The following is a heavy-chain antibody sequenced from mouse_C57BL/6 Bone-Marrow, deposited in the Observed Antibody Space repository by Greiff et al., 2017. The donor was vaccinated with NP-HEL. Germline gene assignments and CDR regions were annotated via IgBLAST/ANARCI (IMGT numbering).Heavy chain of an antibody. CDR3: ASPEPFTTVVANYAMDY. CDR1: GYTFTDYY. CDR2: IFPGSGST. Sequence: QVQLQQSGPELVKPGASVKISCKASGYTFTDYYINWVKQRPGQGLEWIGWIFPGSGSTYYNEKFKGKATLTVDKSSSTAYMLLSSLTSEDSAVYFCASPEPFTTVVANYAMDYWGQGTSVTVSS. J-gene: IGHJ4*01. V-gene: IGHV1-75*01. D-gene: IGHD1-1*01.